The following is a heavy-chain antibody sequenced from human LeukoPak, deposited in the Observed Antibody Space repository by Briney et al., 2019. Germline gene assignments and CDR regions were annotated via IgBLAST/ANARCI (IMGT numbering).Heavy chain of an antibody. Sequence: PGGSLRLSCAASGFTFSSYVMSWVRQAPGKGLKWVSTISGSGGSTYYADSVKGRFTISRDNSKNTLYQQMNSLRAEDTAVYYCAKDDGEGYYFDYWGQGTLVTVSS. V-gene: IGHV3-23*01. CDR1: GFTFSSYV. CDR3: AKDDGEGYYFDY. D-gene: IGHD4-17*01. CDR2: ISGSGGST. J-gene: IGHJ4*02.